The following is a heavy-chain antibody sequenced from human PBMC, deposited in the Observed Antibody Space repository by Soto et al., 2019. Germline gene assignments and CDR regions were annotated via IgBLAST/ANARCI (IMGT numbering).Heavy chain of an antibody. J-gene: IGHJ4*02. CDR2: IYGNGRST. CDR3: AKDFTPDSRWDIDF. V-gene: IGHV3-23*01. CDR1: GFTFSIYT. D-gene: IGHD1-26*01. Sequence: EVQLLESGGGLVQPAGSLRLSCAASGFTFSIYTMSWFRQAPGKGLEWVSSIYGNGRSTFYSASVKGRFTSSRHNSGNTVYLRMSSLRAEDTSIYYCAKDFTPDSRWDIDFWGQGSLVTVSS.